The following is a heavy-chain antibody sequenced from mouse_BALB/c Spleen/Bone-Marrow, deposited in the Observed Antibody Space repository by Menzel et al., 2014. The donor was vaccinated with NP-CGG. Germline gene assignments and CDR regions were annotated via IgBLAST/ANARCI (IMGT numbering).Heavy chain of an antibody. CDR2: ISSGGSYT. CDR3: ARHDGYYAMDY. D-gene: IGHD2-3*01. V-gene: IGHV5-9-1*01. Sequence: EVMLVESGGGLVKPGGSPKHSCAASGFTFSSYAMSWVRQTPEKRLEWVATISSGGSYTYYPDSVKGRFTISRDNAKNTLYLQMSSLRSEDTAMYYCARHDGYYAMDYWGQGTSVTVSS. CDR1: GFTFSSYA. J-gene: IGHJ4*01.